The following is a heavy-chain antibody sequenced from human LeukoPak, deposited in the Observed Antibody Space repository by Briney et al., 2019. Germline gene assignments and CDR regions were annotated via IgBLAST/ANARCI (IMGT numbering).Heavy chain of an antibody. J-gene: IGHJ4*02. CDR2: FNHRGST. V-gene: IGHV4-34*01. Sequence: PSATLSLTCAVYGVSFSGYYWSWIRQPPGKGLEWIGEFNHRGSTNYNPSLKSRVTISVDTSKNQFSLKLSSVTAADTAVYYCARGPWAYSYNFDYWGQGTLVTVSS. D-gene: IGHD5-18*01. CDR1: GVSFSGYY. CDR3: ARGPWAYSYNFDY.